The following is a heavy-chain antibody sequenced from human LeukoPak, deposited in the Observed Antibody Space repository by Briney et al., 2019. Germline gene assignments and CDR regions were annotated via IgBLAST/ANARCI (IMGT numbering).Heavy chain of an antibody. CDR1: GGSISSSRYY. CDR3: ARHAFYYSYYMDV. D-gene: IGHD3-16*01. J-gene: IGHJ6*03. V-gene: IGHV4-39*07. Sequence: SETLSLTCTVSGGSISSSRYYWGWIRQPPGKGLEWIGSMYYSGSTYYNPSLKSRVTISVDTSKNQFSLNLRSVTAADTAVYYCARHAFYYSYYMDVWGKGTTVTVSS. CDR2: MYYSGST.